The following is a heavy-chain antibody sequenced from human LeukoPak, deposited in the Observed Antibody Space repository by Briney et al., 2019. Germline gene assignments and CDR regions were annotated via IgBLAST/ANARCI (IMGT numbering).Heavy chain of an antibody. CDR2: ISYDGSNK. CDR1: GFTFSSYA. D-gene: IGHD3-10*01. Sequence: PGRSLRLSCAASGFTFSSYAMHWVRQAPGKGLEWVAVISYDGSNKYYADSVKGRFTISRDSSKNTLYLQMNSLRAEDTAVYYCASVRGPYYFDYWGQGTLVTVSS. V-gene: IGHV3-30*04. J-gene: IGHJ4*02. CDR3: ASVRGPYYFDY.